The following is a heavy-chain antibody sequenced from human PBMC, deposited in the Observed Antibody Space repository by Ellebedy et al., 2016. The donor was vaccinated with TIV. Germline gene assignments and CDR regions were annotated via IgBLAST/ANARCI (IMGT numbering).Heavy chain of an antibody. CDR2: INHSGST. V-gene: IGHV4-34*01. D-gene: IGHD1-14*01. CDR1: GGSFSGYY. Sequence: MPSETLSLTCAVYGGSFSGYYWSWIRQPPGKGLEWIGEINHSGSTNYNPSLKSRVTISVDTSKNQFSLKLSSVTAADTAVYYCARGRRPNDYWGQGTLVTVSS. J-gene: IGHJ4*02. CDR3: ARGRRPNDY.